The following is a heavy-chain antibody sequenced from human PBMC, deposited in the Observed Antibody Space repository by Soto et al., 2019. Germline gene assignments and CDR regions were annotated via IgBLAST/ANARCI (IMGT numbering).Heavy chain of an antibody. CDR2: INTYNGNT. V-gene: IGHV1-18*01. D-gene: IGHD1-7*01. Sequence: GASVKVSCKTSEYRFSSYTIHWVRQAPGQRLEWMGWINTYNGNTNHAQKLQGRVTMTTDTSTSTAYMELRSLRPDDTAMYYCARDGVSSTEYTWNYGTYFDYWGQGALVTVSS. CDR1: EYRFSSYT. CDR3: ARDGVSSTEYTWNYGTYFDY. J-gene: IGHJ4*02.